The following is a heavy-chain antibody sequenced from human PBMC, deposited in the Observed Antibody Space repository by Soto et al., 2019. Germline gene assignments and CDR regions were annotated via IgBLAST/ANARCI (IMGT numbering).Heavy chain of an antibody. J-gene: IGHJ6*02. Sequence: TLSLTCTVSGGSISSYYWSWIRQPPGKGLEWIGYIYYSGSTNYNPSLKSRVTISVDTSKNQFSLKLSFVTAADTALFYCAREGGSQNYYYYGMDVWGQGTTVTVSS. D-gene: IGHD5-12*01. CDR2: IYYSGST. V-gene: IGHV4-59*01. CDR3: AREGGSQNYYYYGMDV. CDR1: GGSISSYY.